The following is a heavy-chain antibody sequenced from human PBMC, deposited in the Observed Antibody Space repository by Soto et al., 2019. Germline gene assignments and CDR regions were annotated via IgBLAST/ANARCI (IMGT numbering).Heavy chain of an antibody. Sequence: IYYSGSTYYNPSLKSRVTISVDTSKNQFSLKLSSVTAADTAVYYCARDRGIAAAGGYYYYGMDVWGQGTTVTVSS. J-gene: IGHJ6*02. CDR2: IYYSGST. D-gene: IGHD6-13*01. V-gene: IGHV4-30-4*01. CDR3: ARDRGIAAAGGYYYYGMDV.